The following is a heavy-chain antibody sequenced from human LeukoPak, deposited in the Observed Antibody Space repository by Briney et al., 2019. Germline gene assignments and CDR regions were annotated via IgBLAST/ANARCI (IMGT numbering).Heavy chain of an antibody. CDR3: ARGGGGYPPDY. CDR1: GFTVSSNY. Sequence: GGSLRPSCAASGFTVSSNYMSWVRQAPGKGLEWVSVIYSGGSTYYADSVKGRFTISRDNSKNTLYLQMNSLRAEDTAVYYCARGGGGYPPDYWGQGTLVTVSS. CDR2: IYSGGST. D-gene: IGHD5-24*01. J-gene: IGHJ4*02. V-gene: IGHV3-66*01.